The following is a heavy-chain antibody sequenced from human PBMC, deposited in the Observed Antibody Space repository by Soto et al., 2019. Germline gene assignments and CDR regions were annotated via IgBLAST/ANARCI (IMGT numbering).Heavy chain of an antibody. J-gene: IGHJ6*02. CDR3: TTDPLQYPYYYYGMDV. CDR2: IKSKTDGGTT. Sequence: SGGSLRLSCAASGFTFSNAWMSWVRQAPGKGLEWVGRIKSKTDGGTTDYAAPVKGRFTISRDDSKNTLYLQMNSLKTEDTAVYYCTTDPLQYPYYYYGMDVWGQGTTVTVSS. CDR1: GFTFSNAW. D-gene: IGHD4-4*01. V-gene: IGHV3-15*01.